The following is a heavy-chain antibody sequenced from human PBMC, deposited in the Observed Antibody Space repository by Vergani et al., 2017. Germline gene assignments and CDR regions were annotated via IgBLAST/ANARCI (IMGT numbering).Heavy chain of an antibody. V-gene: IGHV3-33*01. Sequence: QVQLVESGGGVVQPGRSLRLSCAASGFTFSSYGMHWVRQAPGKGLEWVAVIWYDGSNKYYADSVKGRFTISRDNSKNTLYLQMNSLRAEDTAVYYCARGDVYNFRGAFDIWGQGTMVTVSS. D-gene: IGHD5-24*01. J-gene: IGHJ3*02. CDR1: GFTFSSYG. CDR2: IWYDGSNK. CDR3: ARGDVYNFRGAFDI.